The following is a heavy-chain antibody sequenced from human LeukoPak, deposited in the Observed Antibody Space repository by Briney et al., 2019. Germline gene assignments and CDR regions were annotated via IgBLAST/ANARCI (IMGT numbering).Heavy chain of an antibody. J-gene: IGHJ5*02. V-gene: IGHV4-39*01. Sequence: SETLSLTCTVSGGSISSSSYYWGWIRQPPGKGLEWIGSIYYSGSTYYNPSLKSRVTISVDTSKNQFSPKLSSVTAADTAVYYCARQSAYNWFDPWGQGTLVTVSS. CDR3: ARQSAYNWFDP. CDR2: IYYSGST. D-gene: IGHD6-25*01. CDR1: GGSISSSSYY.